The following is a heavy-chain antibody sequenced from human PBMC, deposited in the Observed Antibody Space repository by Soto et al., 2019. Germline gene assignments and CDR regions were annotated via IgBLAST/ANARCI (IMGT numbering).Heavy chain of an antibody. V-gene: IGHV3-74*01. Sequence: EVQLVESGGGLVQPGGSLRLSCAASGFTFSSYWMHWVRQPPGKGLVWVSRINSDGSSTSSADSVKGRFTISRDNAKNTLYLQMNGLRADDTAVYYCASGRGDYDDHWGQGTLVAVSS. CDR1: GFTFSSYW. CDR2: INSDGSST. D-gene: IGHD2-15*01. CDR3: ASGRGDYDDH. J-gene: IGHJ4*02.